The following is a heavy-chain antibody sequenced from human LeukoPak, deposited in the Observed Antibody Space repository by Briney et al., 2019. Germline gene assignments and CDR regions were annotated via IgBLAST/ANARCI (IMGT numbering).Heavy chain of an antibody. CDR3: ARIGGLRWGYYFDY. D-gene: IGHD4-23*01. V-gene: IGHV3-30*02. CDR1: GFTFNSYG. CDR2: IRYDGSNK. Sequence: PGGSLRLSCAASGFTFNSYGMHWVRQAPGKGLEWVAFIRYDGSNKYYADSVKGRFTISRDNSKNTLYPQMNSLRAEDTAVYYCARIGGLRWGYYFDYWGQGTLVSVSS. J-gene: IGHJ4*02.